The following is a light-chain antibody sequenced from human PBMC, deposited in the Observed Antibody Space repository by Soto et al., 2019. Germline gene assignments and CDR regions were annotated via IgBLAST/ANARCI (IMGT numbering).Light chain of an antibody. CDR3: QRYVPLT. V-gene: IGKV1-33*01. CDR2: DAS. Sequence: DLQMTQSPSSLSASLGDRVTITCQASQDISNSLNWYQQKPGKAPNLPSYDASNLETGVTSRFSGSGSGTDFTITISSLQHEVIETYYCQRYVPLTFGGGTKVDIK. CDR1: QDISNS. J-gene: IGKJ4*01.